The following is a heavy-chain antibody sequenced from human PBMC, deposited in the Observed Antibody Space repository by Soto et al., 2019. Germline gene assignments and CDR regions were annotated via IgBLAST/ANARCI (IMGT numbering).Heavy chain of an antibody. V-gene: IGHV4-59*01. J-gene: IGHJ6*02. D-gene: IGHD3-3*01. CDR1: GGYIGSYY. CDR3: ASAPREEYYDFWSGPRFYGMDV. Sequence: SETLSLTWTVSGGYIGSYYWSWIRQPPGKGLEWIGYIYYSGSTNYNPSLKSRVTISVDTSKNQFSLKLSSVTAADTAVYYCASAPREEYYDFWSGPRFYGMDVWGQGTTVTVSS. CDR2: IYYSGST.